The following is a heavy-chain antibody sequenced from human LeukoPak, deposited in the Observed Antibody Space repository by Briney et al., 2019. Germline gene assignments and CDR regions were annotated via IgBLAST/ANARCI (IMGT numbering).Heavy chain of an antibody. CDR1: GGSISSGSYY. J-gene: IGHJ3*02. CDR2: IHTSGFT. CDR3: ARDWGSGNGFDI. D-gene: IGHD3-10*01. Sequence: PSQTLSLTCTVSGGSISSGSYYWSWIRQPAGKGLEWIGRIHTSGFTNYNPSLKSRVTISLDTSKNQFSLMLNSVTAADTAAYYCARDWGSGNGFDIWGQGTMVTVSS. V-gene: IGHV4-61*02.